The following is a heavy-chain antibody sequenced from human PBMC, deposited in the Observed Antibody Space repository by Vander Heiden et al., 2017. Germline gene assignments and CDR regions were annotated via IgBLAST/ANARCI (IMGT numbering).Heavy chain of an antibody. CDR3: ARNGAAAGTPYYGMDV. D-gene: IGHD6-13*01. CDR1: GRSISSSSYY. J-gene: IGHJ6*02. CDR2: IYYSGST. V-gene: IGHV4-39*01. Sequence: QLQLQESGPGLVKPSETLSLTCTVSGRSISSSSYYWGWIRQPPGKGLEWIGSIYYSGSTYYNPSLKSRVTISVDTSKNQFSLKLSSVTAADTAVYYCARNGAAAGTPYYGMDVWGQGTTVTVSS.